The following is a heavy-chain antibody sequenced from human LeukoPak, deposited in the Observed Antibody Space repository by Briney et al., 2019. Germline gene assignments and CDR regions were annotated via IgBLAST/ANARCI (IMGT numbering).Heavy chain of an antibody. V-gene: IGHV3-30-3*01. D-gene: IGHD3-10*01. CDR1: GFSFSSYA. Sequence: GGSLRLSCAASGFSFSSYAMNWVRQVPGKGLEWVAVMSYDGGTKYYADSVKGRVTISRDNSKNTLYLQMNSLRTEDTAVYYCARDRKTDGCSYWYFDLWGRGTLVTVSS. CDR2: MSYDGGTK. CDR3: ARDRKTDGCSYWYFDL. J-gene: IGHJ2*01.